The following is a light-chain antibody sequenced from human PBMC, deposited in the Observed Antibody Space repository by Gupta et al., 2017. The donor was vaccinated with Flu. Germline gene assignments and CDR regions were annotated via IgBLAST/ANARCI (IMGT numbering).Light chain of an antibody. V-gene: IGLV1-40*01. Sequence: VTISCTGSSSNIGADFDVHWYQQLPATAPKLLIYANNNRPSGVPDRFSGSKSGTSASLTITGLQAEDEADYYCQSYANSLGGEVFGAGTELTVL. CDR3: QSYANSLGGEV. CDR2: ANN. CDR1: SSNIGADFD. J-gene: IGLJ1*01.